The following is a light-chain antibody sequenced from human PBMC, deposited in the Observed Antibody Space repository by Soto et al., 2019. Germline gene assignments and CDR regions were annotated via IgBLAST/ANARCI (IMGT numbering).Light chain of an antibody. V-gene: IGKV3-15*01. CDR3: QQYSNWPPWT. Sequence: EIVMTQSPATLSVSPGERVTLSCRASQSVSSNLAWYQQKPGQAPRLLIYGASTRATGFPARFSGSGSGTEFTLTISSLQSEDFAVYYCQQYSNWPPWTFGQGTKVEIK. CDR2: GAS. J-gene: IGKJ1*01. CDR1: QSVSSN.